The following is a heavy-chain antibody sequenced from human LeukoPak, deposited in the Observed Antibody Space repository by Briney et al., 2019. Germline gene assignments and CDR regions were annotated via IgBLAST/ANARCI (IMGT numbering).Heavy chain of an antibody. CDR3: AGSSDTAGTGYDY. J-gene: IGHJ4*02. CDR2: INHSGST. D-gene: IGHD6-19*01. CDR1: GFTFSIYW. Sequence: GSLRLSCAASGFTFSIYWMSWVRQAPGKGLEWIGEINHSGSTNYNPSLKSRVTISVDTSKNQFSLKLSSVTAADTAVYYCAGSSDTAGTGYDYWGQGTLVTVSS. V-gene: IGHV4-34*08.